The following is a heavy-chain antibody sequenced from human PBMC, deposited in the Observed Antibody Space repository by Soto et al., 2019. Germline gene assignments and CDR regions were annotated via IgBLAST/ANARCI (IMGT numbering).Heavy chain of an antibody. CDR3: AREARFLEWLSAFDI. CDR2: ISYDGSNK. V-gene: IGHV3-30-3*01. J-gene: IGHJ3*02. D-gene: IGHD3-3*01. CDR1: GFTFSSYA. Sequence: GGSLRLSCAASGFTFSSYAMHWVRQAPGKGLEWVAVISYDGSNKYYADSVKGRFTISRDNSKNTLYLQMNSLRAEDTAVYYCAREARFLEWLSAFDIWGQGTMVTVSS.